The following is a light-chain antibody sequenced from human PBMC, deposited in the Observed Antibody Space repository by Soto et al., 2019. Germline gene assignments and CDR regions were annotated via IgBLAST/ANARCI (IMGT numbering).Light chain of an antibody. V-gene: IGKV3-20*01. CDR1: QSVTGSY. CDR3: HQYDISPWT. CDR2: GAS. Sequence: IVMTQSKGTLSLSPGERATLSCRASQSVTGSYLAWYQQKPGQAPRLLIYGASSRATGIPDRFSGSGSGTDFTLTISRLEPEDFAVYYCHQYDISPWTFCHVSNVDIK. J-gene: IGKJ1*01.